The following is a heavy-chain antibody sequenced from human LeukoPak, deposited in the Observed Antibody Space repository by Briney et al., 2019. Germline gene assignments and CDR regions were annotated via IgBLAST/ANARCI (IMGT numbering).Heavy chain of an antibody. Sequence: PSETLSLTCTVSGGSVSSGSYYWSWIRQTPGKGLEWIGYIYYSGSTNYNPSLKSRVTISVDTSKNQFSLKLSSVTAADTAVYYCAGFLGWRLRLNYFDYWGQGTLVTVSS. CDR1: GGSVSSGSYY. J-gene: IGHJ4*02. D-gene: IGHD5-12*01. CDR2: IYYSGST. V-gene: IGHV4-61*01. CDR3: AGFLGWRLRLNYFDY.